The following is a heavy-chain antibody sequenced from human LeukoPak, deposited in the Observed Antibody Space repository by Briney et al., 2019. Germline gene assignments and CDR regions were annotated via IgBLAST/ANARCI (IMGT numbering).Heavy chain of an antibody. Sequence: SETLSLTCTVSGGSISSSSYYWGWIRQPPGKGLEWIGEINHSGSTNYNPSLKSRVTISVDTSKNQFSLKLSSVTAADTAVYYCARGESELRVSDYWGQGTLVTVSS. CDR3: ARGESELRVSDY. J-gene: IGHJ4*02. CDR2: INHSGST. V-gene: IGHV4-39*07. D-gene: IGHD1-26*01. CDR1: GGSISSSSYY.